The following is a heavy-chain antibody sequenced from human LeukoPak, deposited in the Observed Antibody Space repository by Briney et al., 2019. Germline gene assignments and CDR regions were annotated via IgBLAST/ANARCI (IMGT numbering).Heavy chain of an antibody. Sequence: ASVKVSCKASGYTFTGYYVHWVRQAPGQGLEWMGWIKPNSGGTKYSQKFQGRVTMTRDTSISTAYMELSRLSSDDTAVYYCARDMVRSTYFDYWGQGTLVTVSS. J-gene: IGHJ4*02. CDR3: ARDMVRSTYFDY. CDR2: IKPNSGGT. CDR1: GYTFTGYY. D-gene: IGHD3-10*01. V-gene: IGHV1-2*02.